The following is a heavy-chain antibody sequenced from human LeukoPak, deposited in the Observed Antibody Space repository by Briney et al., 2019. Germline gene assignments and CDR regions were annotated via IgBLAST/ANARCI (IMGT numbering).Heavy chain of an antibody. V-gene: IGHV1-8*01. CDR2: TNPNSGNT. CDR3: ARNWRKQQLPEGYYYYYMDV. D-gene: IGHD6-13*01. J-gene: IGHJ6*03. CDR1: GYTSTSYD. Sequence: WASVKVSCKASGYTSTSYDINWVRQATGQGLEWMGWTNPNSGNTGYAQKFQGRVTMTRNTSISTAYMELSSLRSEDTAVYYCARNWRKQQLPEGYYYYYMDVWGKGTTVTVSS.